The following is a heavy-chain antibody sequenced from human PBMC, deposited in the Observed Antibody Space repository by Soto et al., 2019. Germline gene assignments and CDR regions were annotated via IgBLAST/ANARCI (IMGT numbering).Heavy chain of an antibody. J-gene: IGHJ6*03. V-gene: IGHV3-21*01. CDR2: ISSGSNYI. D-gene: IGHD2-2*02. CDR1: GFTFSNYT. Sequence: DVQLVESGGGLVKPGGSLRLSCTVSGFTFSNYTMDWVRQAPGKGLEWVSSISSGSNYIYYSDSVKGRFTLSRVNAKNSLSLQMNSLRAEDTPVFYCARGIYCTLDICYTGSSYMAVWGKGTTVTVSS. CDR3: ARGIYCTLDICYTGSSYMAV.